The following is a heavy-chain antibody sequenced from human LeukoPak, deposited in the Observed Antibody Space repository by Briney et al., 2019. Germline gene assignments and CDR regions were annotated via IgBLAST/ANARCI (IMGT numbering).Heavy chain of an antibody. J-gene: IGHJ2*01. V-gene: IGHV4-4*07. D-gene: IGHD2-2*03. CDR3: DWYFDL. Sequence: SETLSLTCTVSGGSISSYYWSWIRQPAGKGLEWFGRIYTNGTVNYNPSLRSRVTMSRDTSRNQFSLKLTCARLLGSTGYAGDWYFDLWGPGALVTVSS. CDR2: IYTNGTV. CDR1: GGSISSYY.